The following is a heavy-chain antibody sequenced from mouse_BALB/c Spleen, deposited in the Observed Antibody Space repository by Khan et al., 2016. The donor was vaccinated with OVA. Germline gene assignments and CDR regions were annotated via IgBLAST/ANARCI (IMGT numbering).Heavy chain of an antibody. Sequence: EVELVESGGGSVKPGGSLKLSCSASGFTFSSYAMSWVRQTPEKRLELVATISSGGHYTFYPDSVKGRFTISRDNARNTLYLQMRSLTSEDTAMYYCARSLVDYYAMDYWGQGASVTVSS. J-gene: IGHJ4*01. D-gene: IGHD2-2*01. CDR3: ARSLVDYYAMDY. CDR1: GFTFSSYA. CDR2: ISSGGHYT. V-gene: IGHV5-9-3*01.